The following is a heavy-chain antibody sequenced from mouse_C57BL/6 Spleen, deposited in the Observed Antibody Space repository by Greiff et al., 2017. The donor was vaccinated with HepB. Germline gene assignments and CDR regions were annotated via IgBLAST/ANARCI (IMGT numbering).Heavy chain of an antibody. CDR2: ISYDGSN. D-gene: IGHD3-2*02. Sequence: ESGPGLVKPSQSLSLTCSVTGYSITSGYYWNWIRQFPGNKLEWMGYISYDGSNNYNPSLKNRTSITRDTSKNQFFLKLNSVTTEDTATYYCARGSGYYFDYWGQGTTLTVSS. CDR1: GYSITSGYY. J-gene: IGHJ2*01. V-gene: IGHV3-6*01. CDR3: ARGSGYYFDY.